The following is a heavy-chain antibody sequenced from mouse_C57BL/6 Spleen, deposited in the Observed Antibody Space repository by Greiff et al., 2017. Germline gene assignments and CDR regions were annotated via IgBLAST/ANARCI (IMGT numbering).Heavy chain of an antibody. CDR3: AKSGSSIYAMDY. V-gene: IGHV2-5*01. J-gene: IGHJ4*01. D-gene: IGHD1-1*01. CDR1: GFSLTSYG. CDR2: IWRGGST. Sequence: VQVVESGPGLVQPSQSLSITCTVSGFSLTSYGVHWVRQSPGKGLEWLGVIWRGGSTDYNAAFMSRLSITKDNSKSQVFFKMNSLQADDTAIYYCAKSGSSIYAMDYWGQGTSVTVSS.